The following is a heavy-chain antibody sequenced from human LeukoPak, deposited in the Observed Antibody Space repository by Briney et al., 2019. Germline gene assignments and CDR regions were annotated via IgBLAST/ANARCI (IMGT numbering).Heavy chain of an antibody. CDR3: ANPRYDSSGYYYVD. CDR1: GYTFTDYT. V-gene: IGHV1-3*01. Sequence: RASVKVSCKASGYTFTDYTMHWLRQAPGQRLDWMGWINGGSGYTKYSPEFQGRVTITRDTSASTAYMELSSLRSEDTAVYCCANPRYDSSGYYYVDWGQGTLVTVSS. J-gene: IGHJ4*02. D-gene: IGHD3-22*01. CDR2: INGGSGYT.